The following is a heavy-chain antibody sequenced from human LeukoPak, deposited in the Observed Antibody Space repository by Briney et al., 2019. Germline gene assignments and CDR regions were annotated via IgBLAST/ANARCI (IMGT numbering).Heavy chain of an antibody. J-gene: IGHJ4*02. Sequence: GGSLRLSCAASGFTFSSSWMSWVRQAPGKGLEWVANIKQDGSEKYYVSSVKGRFTISRDNAKNSLYLQMNSLGAEDTAVYYCATDRDSSWQKRFDYWGQGALVTVSS. D-gene: IGHD6-13*01. CDR2: IKQDGSEK. V-gene: IGHV3-7*04. CDR1: GFTFSSSW. CDR3: ATDRDSSWQKRFDY.